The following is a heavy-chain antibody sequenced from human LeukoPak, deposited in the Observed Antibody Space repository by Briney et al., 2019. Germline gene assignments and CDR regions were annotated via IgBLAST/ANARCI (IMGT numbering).Heavy chain of an antibody. Sequence: SETLSLTCTVSGGSISSGGYYWSWIRQHPGKGLEWIGYIYYSGSTYYNPSLKSRVTISVDKSKNQFSLKLSSVTAADTAVYYCARGTYCSSTSCYERGAFDIWGQGTMVTVSS. CDR2: IYYSGST. V-gene: IGHV4-31*03. D-gene: IGHD2-2*01. J-gene: IGHJ3*02. CDR3: ARGTYCSSTSCYERGAFDI. CDR1: GGSISSGGYY.